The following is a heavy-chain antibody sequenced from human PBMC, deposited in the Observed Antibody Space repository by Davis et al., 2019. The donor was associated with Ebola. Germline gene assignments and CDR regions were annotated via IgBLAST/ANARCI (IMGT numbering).Heavy chain of an antibody. V-gene: IGHV3-23*01. CDR3: AKLAQNHFLEVADDF. CDR1: GSIFSNSA. Sequence: GESLKISYAASGSIFSNSAMSWVRQAPGKGLEWLSSIRGSDGNTYYANAVKGRFTISRDTSRNTVYLKMMSLRAEDTALYHCAKLAQNHFLEVADDFWGQGTLVTVSS. CDR2: IRGSDGNT. J-gene: IGHJ4*02. D-gene: IGHD6-19*01.